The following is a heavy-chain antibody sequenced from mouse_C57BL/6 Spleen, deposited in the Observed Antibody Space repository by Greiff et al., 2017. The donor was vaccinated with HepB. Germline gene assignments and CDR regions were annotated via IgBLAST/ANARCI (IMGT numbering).Heavy chain of an antibody. V-gene: IGHV1-55*01. Sequence: QVQLQQPGAELVKPGASVKMSCKASGYTFTSYWITWVKQRPGQGLEWIGDIYPGSGSTNYNEKFKSKATLTVDTSSSPAYMQLSSLTSGDSAVYYWAREGGRKVGYVDVWGTGTTVTVSS. J-gene: IGHJ1*03. CDR2: IYPGSGST. D-gene: IGHD1-3*01. CDR3: AREGGRKVGYVDV. CDR1: GYTFTSYW.